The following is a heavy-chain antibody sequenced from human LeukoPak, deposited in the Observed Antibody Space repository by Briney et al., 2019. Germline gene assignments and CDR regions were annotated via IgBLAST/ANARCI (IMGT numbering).Heavy chain of an antibody. CDR3: ARGRLGGVIDY. D-gene: IGHD3-16*01. V-gene: IGHV4-31*03. CDR2: IYYSGST. Sequence: PSETLSLTCTVSGGSISSGGYYWSWIRQHPGKGLEWIGYIYYSGSTYYNPSLKSRVTISVDTSKNQFSLKLSSVTAADTAIYYCARGRLGGVIDYWGQGTLVTVSS. J-gene: IGHJ4*02. CDR1: GGSISSGGYY.